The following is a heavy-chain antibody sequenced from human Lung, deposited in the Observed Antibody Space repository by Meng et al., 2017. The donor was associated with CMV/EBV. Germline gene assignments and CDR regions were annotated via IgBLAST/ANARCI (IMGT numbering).Heavy chain of an antibody. CDR3: ARDATHDLASFDAFDL. CDR1: GFTFSRYS. Sequence: GESXKISCAASGFTFSRYSLNWVRQAPGKGLEWLSYISSGSRTIHYADSVKGRFTISRDSAQNSLYLEMNSLRAEDTAVYYCARDATHDLASFDAFDLWGQGTMVTVSS. CDR2: ISSGSRTI. D-gene: IGHD1-1*01. J-gene: IGHJ3*01. V-gene: IGHV3-48*04.